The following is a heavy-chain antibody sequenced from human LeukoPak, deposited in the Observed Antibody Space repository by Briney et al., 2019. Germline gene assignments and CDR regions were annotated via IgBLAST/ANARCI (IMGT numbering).Heavy chain of an antibody. V-gene: IGHV5-51*01. CDR2: IYPGDSRT. CDR3: ACRMFASYRFQP. D-gene: IGHD5-18*01. Sequence: GDSLKISCQGSGYSFIDYWIGWVRQMPGKGLEWMAVIYPGDSRTRYNPSFQGQVTISADKSINTAYLEWNSLKASDTALYYCACRMFASYRFQPWGQGTLVTASS. J-gene: IGHJ5*02. CDR1: GYSFIDYW.